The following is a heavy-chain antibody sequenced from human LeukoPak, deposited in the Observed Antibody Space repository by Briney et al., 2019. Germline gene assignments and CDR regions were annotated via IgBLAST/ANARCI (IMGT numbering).Heavy chain of an antibody. CDR2: INPTGGST. CDR3: ARKGSSSCFDY. V-gene: IGHV1-46*01. CDR1: GYTFVSYQ. D-gene: IGHD6-6*01. Sequence: ASVKVSCKASGYTFVSYQMHWVRQAPGQGLEWMGIINPTGGSTSHAQKFQGRVTMTRDTSTSTVYMELSSLRSEDTAVYYCARKGSSSCFDYWGQGTLVTVSS. J-gene: IGHJ4*02.